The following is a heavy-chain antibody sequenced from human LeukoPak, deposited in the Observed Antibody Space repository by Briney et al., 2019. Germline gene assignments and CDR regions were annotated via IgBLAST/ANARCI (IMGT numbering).Heavy chain of an antibody. V-gene: IGHV4-59*01. J-gene: IGHJ5*02. CDR2: IHYSGNT. D-gene: IGHD5-24*01. Sequence: SETLSLTCSVSGDSITSYYWSWIRQPPGKGLEWIGYIHYSGNTNHNPSLKSRVTISVDTSKNQFSLKLSSVTAADTAVYYCARVEVDGIDPWGQGTLVTVSS. CDR1: GDSITSYY. CDR3: ARVEVDGIDP.